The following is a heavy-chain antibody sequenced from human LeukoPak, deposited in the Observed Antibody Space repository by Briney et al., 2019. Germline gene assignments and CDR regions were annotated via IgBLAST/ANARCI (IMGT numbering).Heavy chain of an antibody. CDR2: ISSSGSTI. CDR1: GFTFSSYE. D-gene: IGHD5-18*01. CDR3: ARHRRSSEDTAMPKGGFDY. V-gene: IGHV3-48*03. J-gene: IGHJ4*02. Sequence: GGSLRLSCAASGFTFSSYEMNWVRHAPGKGLEWVSYISSSGSTIYYADSVKGRFTISRDNAKNSLYLQMNSLRAEDTAVYYCARHRRSSEDTAMPKGGFDYWGQGTLVTVSS.